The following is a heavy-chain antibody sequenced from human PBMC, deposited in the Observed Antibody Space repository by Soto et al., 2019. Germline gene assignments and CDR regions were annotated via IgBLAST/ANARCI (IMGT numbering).Heavy chain of an antibody. D-gene: IGHD2-15*01. CDR1: GGTFSSYA. CDR3: ARIPTHCSGGSCYGAWFDP. CDR2: IIPIFGTA. J-gene: IGHJ5*02. Sequence: QVQLVQSGAEVKKPGSSVKVSCKASGGTFSSYAISWVRQAPGQGLEWMGGIIPIFGTANYAQKFQGRVTITADESTSTAYIELSSLRSEDTAVYYCARIPTHCSGGSCYGAWFDPWVQGTLFTVSS. V-gene: IGHV1-69*01.